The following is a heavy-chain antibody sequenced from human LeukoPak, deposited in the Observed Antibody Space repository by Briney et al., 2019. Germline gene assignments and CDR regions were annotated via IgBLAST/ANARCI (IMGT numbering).Heavy chain of an antibody. D-gene: IGHD3-10*01. CDR3: ARRESTTMVRGGVDY. Sequence: GGSLRLSCAASGFTFTKYSMHWVRQTPGKGLEWVSYISSGSTTIYYTDSVKRRFPISRDNVKNSLYLQMNSLRAEDTAVYYCARRESTTMVRGGVDYWGQGTLVTVSS. V-gene: IGHV3-48*01. CDR2: ISSGSTTI. J-gene: IGHJ4*02. CDR1: GFTFTKYS.